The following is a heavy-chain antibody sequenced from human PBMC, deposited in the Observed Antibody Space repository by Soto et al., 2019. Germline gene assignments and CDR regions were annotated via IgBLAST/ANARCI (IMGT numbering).Heavy chain of an antibody. J-gene: IGHJ6*02. V-gene: IGHV4-4*07. CDR2: IYGTGTT. Sequence: QVQLQESGPGLVRPSETLSLTCTVSGDSISSHYWTWIRRPAGKGLEYIGRIYGTGTTDYNPSLESRVSMSVDTSKNQIYLRLTSVTAADTAMYFCAREKGYYYNAMDVWGQGTTVAVS. CDR3: AREKGYYYNAMDV. CDR1: GDSISSHY.